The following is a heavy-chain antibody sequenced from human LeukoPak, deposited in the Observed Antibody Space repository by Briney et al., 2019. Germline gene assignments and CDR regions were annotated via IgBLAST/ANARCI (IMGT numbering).Heavy chain of an antibody. V-gene: IGHV3-23*01. CDR2: ISVGGTYT. CDR3: AKTLYSGSYYYYYYCMGV. CDR1: GFTFNNYA. Sequence: GGSLRLSCAPSGFTFNNYAMTWVRQAPGKGPEWVSSISVGGTYTHYAGSVKGRFTISRDNSKSTMYLQMNSLRPEDTAVYYCAKTLYSGSYYYYYYCMGVWGKGTTVTVSS. J-gene: IGHJ6*03. D-gene: IGHD1-26*01.